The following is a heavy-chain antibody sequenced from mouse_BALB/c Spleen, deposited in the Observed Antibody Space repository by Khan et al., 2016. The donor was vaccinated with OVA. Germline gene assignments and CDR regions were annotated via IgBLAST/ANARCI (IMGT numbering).Heavy chain of an antibody. CDR1: GFTFSSYG. CDR3: ARKARTIN. Sequence: EVELVESGGGLVQPGGSLKLSCAASGFTFSSYGMSWVRRTPDKRLELVATINSNGGSTYYPDSVKGRFTISRDNAKNTLYLQMSSLKSEDTAMYYCARKARTINWGQGTTRKVSS. J-gene: IGHJ2*01. CDR2: INSNGGST. V-gene: IGHV5-6-3*01.